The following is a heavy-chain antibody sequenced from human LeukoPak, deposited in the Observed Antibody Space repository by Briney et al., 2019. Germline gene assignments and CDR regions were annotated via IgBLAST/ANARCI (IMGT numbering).Heavy chain of an antibody. J-gene: IGHJ6*03. Sequence: GGSLRLSCIVSGFTVSSNYMSWVRQAPGKGLEWVSIIDSGGSTYYSDSVKDRFTISRDNSNNTLFLQMNSLRAEDTAVYYCAKDTWSCSGNSCPQYYYYMDVWGKGTTVTVSS. D-gene: IGHD2-2*01. CDR2: IDSGGST. CDR3: AKDTWSCSGNSCPQYYYYMDV. V-gene: IGHV3-66*01. CDR1: GFTVSSNY.